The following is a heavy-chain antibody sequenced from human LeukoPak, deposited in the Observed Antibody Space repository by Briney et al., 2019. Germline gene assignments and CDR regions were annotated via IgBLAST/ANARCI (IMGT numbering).Heavy chain of an antibody. Sequence: GGALRLSCAGSGFTFNSYRMKWGRQGAGKGVEGGSYISSSSSNKYYADSVKGRFTISRDNAKNSLYLQMNSLRAEDTAVYYCAREWYYDFWSGYPGALQFDPWGQGTLVTVSS. CDR3: AREWYYDFWSGYPGALQFDP. J-gene: IGHJ5*02. D-gene: IGHD3-3*01. V-gene: IGHV3-48*01. CDR1: GFTFNSYR. CDR2: ISSSSSNK.